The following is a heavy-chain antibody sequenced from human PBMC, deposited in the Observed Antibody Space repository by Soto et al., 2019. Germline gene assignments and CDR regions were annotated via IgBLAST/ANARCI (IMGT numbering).Heavy chain of an antibody. CDR2: IWYDGSNK. Sequence: GGSLRLSCAASGFAFSSYGMHWVRPAPGKGLEWVAVIWYDGSNKYYADSVKGRFTISRDNSKNTLYLQMNSLRAEDTAVYYCARDFNYSASSGIYALWGTGTLVSVS. CDR3: ARDFNYSASSGIYAL. V-gene: IGHV3-33*01. D-gene: IGHD3-22*01. J-gene: IGHJ4*02. CDR1: GFAFSSYG.